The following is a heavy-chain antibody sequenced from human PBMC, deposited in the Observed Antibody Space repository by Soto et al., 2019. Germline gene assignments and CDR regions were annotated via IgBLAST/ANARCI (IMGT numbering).Heavy chain of an antibody. V-gene: IGHV1-3*01. Sequence: ASVKVSCKASGYTLTSYAMHWVRQAPGQRLERMGWINAGNGNTKYSQKFQGRVTITRDTSASTAYMELSSLRSEDTAVYYCARVGGAGIFFDYYGIDVWGQGTTVTVSS. CDR2: INAGNGNT. CDR3: ARVGGAGIFFDYYGIDV. J-gene: IGHJ6*02. D-gene: IGHD6-19*01. CDR1: GYTLTSYA.